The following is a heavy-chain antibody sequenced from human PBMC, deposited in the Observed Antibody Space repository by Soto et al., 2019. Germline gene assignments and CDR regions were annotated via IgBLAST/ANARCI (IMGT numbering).Heavy chain of an antibody. J-gene: IGHJ6*02. D-gene: IGHD2-15*01. CDR1: GYTFTSYG. Sequence: QGQLVQSGGEVTKPGASVKVSCNASGYTFTSYGISWVRQAPGQGLEWMGWISPYSGHTKDAQKVQGRVTLGTERSPGTAYMELRSLASDDTAVYYCARYRWTTSKCYTHHPEVWGYRTTVKVS. CDR2: ISPYSGHT. V-gene: IGHV1-18*04. CDR3: ARYRWTTSKCYTHHPEV.